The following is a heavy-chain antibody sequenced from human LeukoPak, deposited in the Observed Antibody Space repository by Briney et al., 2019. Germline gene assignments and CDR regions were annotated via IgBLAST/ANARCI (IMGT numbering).Heavy chain of an antibody. D-gene: IGHD3-3*01. CDR3: ATDRGWRTSGYYLYYFES. J-gene: IGHJ4*02. CDR1: GFSFGSYG. V-gene: IGHV3-7*01. Sequence: GRSLRLSCAASGFSFGSYGMHWVRQAPGKGLEWVASIKHDGSEEYYVDSVRGRFTISRDNTKSSLYLQMSSLRAEDTAVYYCATDRGWRTSGYYLYYFESWGQGTLVTVSS. CDR2: IKHDGSEE.